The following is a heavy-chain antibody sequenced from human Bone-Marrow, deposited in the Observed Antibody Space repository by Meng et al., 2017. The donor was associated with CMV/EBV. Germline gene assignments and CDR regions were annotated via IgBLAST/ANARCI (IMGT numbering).Heavy chain of an antibody. CDR2: IYPGDSDT. D-gene: IGHD6-19*01. CDR1: GYSFTSYW. J-gene: IGHJ3*02. CDR3: ARRVAGPRNDAFDI. Sequence: GESLKISCKGSGYSFTSYWIGWVRQMPGKGLEWMGIIYPGDSDTRYSPSFQGQVTITADNSISTAYLQWSSLKASDAAMYYCARRVAGPRNDAFDIWGQGTMVTVSS. V-gene: IGHV5-51*01.